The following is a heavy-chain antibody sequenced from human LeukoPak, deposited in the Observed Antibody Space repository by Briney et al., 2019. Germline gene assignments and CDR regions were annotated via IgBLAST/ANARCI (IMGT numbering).Heavy chain of an antibody. CDR1: GFTFSGSA. Sequence: GGSLRLSCAASGFTFSGSALHWVRQASGKGLEWVGCIRSTANGYATAYAASVKGRFTISRDDSKNTAYLQMDSLKTEDTAVYYCTGNYYGSGSYADFDYWGQGTLVTVSS. J-gene: IGHJ4*02. CDR2: IRSTANGYAT. D-gene: IGHD3-10*01. V-gene: IGHV3-73*01. CDR3: TGNYYGSGSYADFDY.